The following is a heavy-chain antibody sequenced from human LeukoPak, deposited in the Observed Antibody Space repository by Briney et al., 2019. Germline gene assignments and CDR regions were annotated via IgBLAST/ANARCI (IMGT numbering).Heavy chain of an antibody. CDR1: GFTFSSYS. CDR3: SRDRLGGLDL. Sequence: GGSLRLSCAASGFTFSSYSMNWVRQAPGKGLEWVSYISSSSSTIYYADSVKGRFTISRDNAKNSLYLQMNSLRPEDTAVYCSRDRLGGLDLWGQGTLVTVSS. CDR2: ISSSSSTI. D-gene: IGHD5-12*01. V-gene: IGHV3-48*04. J-gene: IGHJ5*02.